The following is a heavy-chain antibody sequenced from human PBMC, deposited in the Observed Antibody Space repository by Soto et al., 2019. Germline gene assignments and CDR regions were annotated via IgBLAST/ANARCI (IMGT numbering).Heavy chain of an antibody. J-gene: IGHJ3*02. Sequence: ASVKVSCKASGYTFTSYGISWVRQAPGQGLEWMGWISAYNGNTNYAQKLQGRVTMTTDTSTSTAYMELRSLRSDDTAVYYCARVQPGRRNITGAFDIWGQGTMVTVSS. V-gene: IGHV1-18*01. D-gene: IGHD1-1*01. CDR1: GYTFTSYG. CDR3: ARVQPGRRNITGAFDI. CDR2: ISAYNGNT.